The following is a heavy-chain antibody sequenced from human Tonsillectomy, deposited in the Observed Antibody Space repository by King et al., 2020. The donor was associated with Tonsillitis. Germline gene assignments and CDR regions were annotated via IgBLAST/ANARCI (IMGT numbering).Heavy chain of an antibody. CDR2: TRDKANSYTT. CDR3: TSVPYDGRGYDSSYYFDY. D-gene: IGHD3-22*01. Sequence: VQLVESGGGLVQPGGSLRLSCATSGFTFSDHYMDWVRQAPGKGLEWIGRTRDKANSYTTDYAASVRGRFTVSRDDSKNSLHLQMNSLKPEDTAVYYCTSVPYDGRGYDSSYYFDYWGQGTLVTVSS. V-gene: IGHV3-72*01. J-gene: IGHJ4*02. CDR1: GFTFSDHY.